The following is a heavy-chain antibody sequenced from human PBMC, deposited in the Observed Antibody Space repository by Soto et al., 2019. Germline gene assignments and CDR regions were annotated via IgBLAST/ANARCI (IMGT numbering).Heavy chain of an antibody. CDR2: INPNSGGT. CDR3: ARAFTTRSYGVDV. D-gene: IGHD3-10*01. CDR1: GYTFTGAY. J-gene: IGHJ6*02. V-gene: IGHV1-2*02. Sequence: ASVKVSFKASGYTFTGAYIHWVRQAPGQGLEWMGCINPNSGGTEFAQKFQGRVTVTRGTSITTVYMEMNRLRSDDTGVYYCARAFTTRSYGVDVWGQGNAVTVSS.